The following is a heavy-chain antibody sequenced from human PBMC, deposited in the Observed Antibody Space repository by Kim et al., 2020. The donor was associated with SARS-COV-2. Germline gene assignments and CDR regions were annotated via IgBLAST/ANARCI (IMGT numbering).Heavy chain of an antibody. V-gene: IGHV3-30*18. CDR3: AKDLYDSSFHAFDI. J-gene: IGHJ3*02. CDR1: GFMFSSYG. D-gene: IGHD6-19*01. Sequence: GGSLRLSCVASGFMFSSYGMHWVRQTPGKGLEWVAFISFDGKKKDYLDSVKGRFTISRDDSQKTLYLQVDSLRVEDTALFYFAKDLYDSSFHAFDIRGQGTMVIVS. CDR2: ISFDGKKK.